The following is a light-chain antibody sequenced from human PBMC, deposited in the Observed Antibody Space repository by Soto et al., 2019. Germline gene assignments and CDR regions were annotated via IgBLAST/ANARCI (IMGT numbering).Light chain of an antibody. J-gene: IGKJ1*01. CDR2: GAS. CDR1: QSVNTN. Sequence: EIVLTQSPGTPSLSPGERATLSCRASQSVNTNFAWYQQKPGQAPRLLIYGASTRATGIPARFSGSGSGTEFTLTISSLQSEDFAVYYCQQYNNWPSWTFGQGTKVDIK. V-gene: IGKV3-15*01. CDR3: QQYNNWPSWT.